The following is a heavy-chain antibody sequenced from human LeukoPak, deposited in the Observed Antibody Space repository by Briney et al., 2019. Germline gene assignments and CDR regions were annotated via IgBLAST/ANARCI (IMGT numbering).Heavy chain of an antibody. D-gene: IGHD3-22*01. J-gene: IGHJ1*01. V-gene: IGHV4-59*06. CDR3: ASVSYDTSLQH. CDR1: GGSISSYC. Sequence: PSETLSLTCTVSGGSISSYCWSWIRQHPGKGLEWIGYIYYSGSTYYNPSLKGRVTISVDTSKNQFSLRLSSVTAADTAIYYCASVSYDTSLQHWGQGTLVTVSS. CDR2: IYYSGST.